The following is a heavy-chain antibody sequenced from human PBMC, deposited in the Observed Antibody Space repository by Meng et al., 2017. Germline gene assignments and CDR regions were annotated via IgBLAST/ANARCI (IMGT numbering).Heavy chain of an antibody. CDR1: GCSISRSTW. CDR2: IYHSGST. Sequence: QGLLAAVAPGLGRPSGTLASTCAASGCSISRSTWWSWVRQPPGKGLEVIGEIYHSGSTNYNPSLKSRVTISVDKSKNQFSLKLSSVTAADTAVYYCARVVAATTLFLDYWGQGTLVTVSS. CDR3: ARVVAATTLFLDY. J-gene: IGHJ4*02. D-gene: IGHD2-15*01. V-gene: IGHV4-4*02.